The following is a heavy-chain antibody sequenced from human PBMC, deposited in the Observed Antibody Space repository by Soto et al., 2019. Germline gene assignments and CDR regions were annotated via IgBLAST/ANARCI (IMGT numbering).Heavy chain of an antibody. J-gene: IGHJ4*02. D-gene: IGHD2-2*01. Sequence: SETQSLTCPVSGGSISSYYWSWIRQPPGKGLEWIGYIYYSGSTNYNPSLKSRVTISVDTSKNQFSLKLSSVTAADTAVYYCARGHLGYCISTSCYRLDYWGQGTLVTVSS. CDR1: GGSISSYY. CDR3: ARGHLGYCISTSCYRLDY. CDR2: IYYSGST. V-gene: IGHV4-59*01.